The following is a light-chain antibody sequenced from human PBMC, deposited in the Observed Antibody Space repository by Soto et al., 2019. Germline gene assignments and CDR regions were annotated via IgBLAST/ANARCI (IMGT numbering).Light chain of an antibody. CDR1: RSLLHSNGYNY. CDR3: MQALQTPLT. J-gene: IGKJ4*01. V-gene: IGKV2-28*01. CDR2: LGS. Sequence: DIVMTQSPLSLPVTPGEPASISCRSVRSLLHSNGYNYLDWYLQKPGQSPQLLIYLGSNRSSGVPDRFSGSGSGTDFTLKISRVEAEDVGVYYCMQALQTPLTFGGGTKVDI.